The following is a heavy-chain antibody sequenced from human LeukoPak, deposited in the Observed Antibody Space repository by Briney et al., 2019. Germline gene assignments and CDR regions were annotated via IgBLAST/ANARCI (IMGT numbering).Heavy chain of an antibody. CDR1: GFTFSRPS. CDR3: VSGLRYSTY. CDR2: ISSSSTI. J-gene: IGHJ4*02. Sequence: GGSLRLSCAASGFTFSRPSFNWVRQAPGQGLEWVSYISSSSTIYYADSVKGRFTISRDNAKNSLYLQMNSLRAEDTAVYYCVSGLRYSTYWGQGTLVTVSS. D-gene: IGHD6-13*01. V-gene: IGHV3-48*01.